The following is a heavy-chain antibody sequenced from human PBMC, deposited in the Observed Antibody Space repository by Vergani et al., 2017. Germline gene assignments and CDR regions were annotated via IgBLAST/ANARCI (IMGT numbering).Heavy chain of an antibody. CDR1: GYRFTDYW. D-gene: IGHD3-10*01. CDR2: IYPGDSDT. Sequence: EVHLVQSGAEVKKPGESLKISCKGSGYRFTDYWLGWVRQMPGKGLEWMRIIYPGDSDTRYSPSFQGQVTISADKSISTAYLQWRSLKASDTAMYYCARREDYDGSGSYSPDYWGQGTLVTVSS. V-gene: IGHV5-51*03. J-gene: IGHJ4*02. CDR3: ARREDYDGSGSYSPDY.